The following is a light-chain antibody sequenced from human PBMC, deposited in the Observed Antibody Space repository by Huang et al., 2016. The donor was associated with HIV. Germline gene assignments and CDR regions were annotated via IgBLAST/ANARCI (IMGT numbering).Light chain of an antibody. CDR1: QDISNS. Sequence: DIQMTQSPSSLSASVGDRVTITCRASQDISNSLAWYQQKPGKAPKLLLFATSRLEGGVPSRFSGGGSGTHYTLTISNLQPEDFATYYCQQYYITPPIAFGQGTRLE. J-gene: IGKJ5*01. V-gene: IGKV1-NL1*01. CDR3: QQYYITPPIA. CDR2: ATS.